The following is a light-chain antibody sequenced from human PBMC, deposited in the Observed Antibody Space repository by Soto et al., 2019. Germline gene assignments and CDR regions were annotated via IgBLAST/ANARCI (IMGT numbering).Light chain of an antibody. CDR2: RAS. V-gene: IGKV3-15*01. CDR1: QSVTSN. CDR3: QQYDYWWT. Sequence: VMTQSPGTLSVSPGERVTLSCRASQSVTSNLAWYQQKPGQVPRLLIYRASARATDVPARLSGSGSGTEFTLTISSMKSEDFGVYYCQQYDYWWTFGHGTKVDIK. J-gene: IGKJ1*01.